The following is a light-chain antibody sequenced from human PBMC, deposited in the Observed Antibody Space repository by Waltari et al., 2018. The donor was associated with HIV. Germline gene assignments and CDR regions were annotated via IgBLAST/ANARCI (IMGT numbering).Light chain of an antibody. CDR2: HVS. V-gene: IGKV1-9*01. CDR1: QAVSNY. J-gene: IGKJ4*01. CDR3: HQLKTYPLT. Sequence: IQLIQSTSFMFASVGERVTITCRATQAVSNYLAWYQQKPGKAPDLLIYHVSILQSGVPSRFSGSGSGTEFTLTISGLQPEDFATYYCHQLKTYPLTFGGGTKVEIK.